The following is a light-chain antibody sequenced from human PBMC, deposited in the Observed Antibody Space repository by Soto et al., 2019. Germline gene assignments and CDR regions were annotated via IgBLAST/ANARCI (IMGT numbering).Light chain of an antibody. V-gene: IGLV2-14*01. CDR2: EVS. CDR3: SSYSSSITVV. CDR1: SIDVSAYNY. J-gene: IGLJ2*01. Sequence: QSALTQPASVSGSPGQSITISCTGTSIDVSAYNYVSWYQQHPGKAPKLMIYEVSNRPSGVSNRFSGSKSGNSASLTISGLQAEDEADYYCSSYSSSITVVFGGGTK.